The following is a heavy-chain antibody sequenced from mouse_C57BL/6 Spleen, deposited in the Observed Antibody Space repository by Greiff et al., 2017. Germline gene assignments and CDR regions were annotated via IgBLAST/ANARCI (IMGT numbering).Heavy chain of an antibody. V-gene: IGHV3-6*01. CDR2: ISYYGSN. Sequence: EVQLQESGPGLVKPSQSLSLTCSVTGYSITSGYYWNWIRQFPGNKLEWMGYISYYGSNNYNPSLKNRISITRDTSKNQFFLKLNSVTTEDTATYYCARDYYFDYWGQGTTLTVSS. J-gene: IGHJ2*01. CDR1: GYSITSGYY. CDR3: ARDYYFDY.